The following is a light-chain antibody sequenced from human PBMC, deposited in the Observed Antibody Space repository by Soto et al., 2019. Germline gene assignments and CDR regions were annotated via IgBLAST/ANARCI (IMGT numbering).Light chain of an antibody. CDR3: CSYTSISTSAV. Sequence: QSVLTQPASVSGSPGQSITISCTGTSGDVGGYYYVSWYQQLPGKAPKLMISEVSNRPSGVSNRFSGSKSGNTASLTISGLQTEDEADYYCCSYTSISTSAVFGGGTKLTVL. CDR2: EVS. V-gene: IGLV2-14*01. J-gene: IGLJ2*01. CDR1: SGDVGGYYY.